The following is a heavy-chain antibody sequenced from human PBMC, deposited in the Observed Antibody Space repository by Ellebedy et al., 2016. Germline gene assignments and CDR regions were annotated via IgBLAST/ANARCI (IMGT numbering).Heavy chain of an antibody. D-gene: IGHD2-21*01. CDR1: GFTFRDAW. J-gene: IGHJ4*02. V-gene: IGHV3-15*01. Sequence: GESLKISCAASGFTFRDAWVSWVRQAPGKGLEWVGRVRSKIDGGITEYAAPVKGRFTISRDDSKNMLYLQMMSLKIEDTAVYFCLTDTPIPLAQIDHWGQGILVTVSS. CDR2: VRSKIDGGIT. CDR3: LTDTPIPLAQIDH.